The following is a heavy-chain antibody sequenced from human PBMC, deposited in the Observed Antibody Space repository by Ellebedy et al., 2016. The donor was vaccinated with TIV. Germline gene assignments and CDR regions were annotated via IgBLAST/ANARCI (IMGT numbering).Heavy chain of an antibody. J-gene: IGHJ5*02. CDR1: GYTFTSYD. V-gene: IGHV1-8*01. CDR3: ARRRIATAGTLVDP. CDR2: MNHNSGNT. D-gene: IGHD6-13*01. Sequence: AASVKVSCKASGYTFTSYDINWVRQATGQGLEWMGWMNHNSGNTSYAQKFQGRVTMTRNTTIATAYMQLNRLRSEDTAVYYCARRRIATAGTLVDPWGQGTLVTVSS.